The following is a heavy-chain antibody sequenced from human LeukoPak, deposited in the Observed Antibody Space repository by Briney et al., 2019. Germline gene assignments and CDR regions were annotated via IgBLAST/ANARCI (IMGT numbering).Heavy chain of an antibody. J-gene: IGHJ3*02. CDR3: ARGGDGYNYDAFDI. Sequence: ASVKVSCKASGYTFTSYGISWVRQAPGQGLEWMGWISAYNGNTNYAQKLQGRVTMTTDTYTSTVYMEVRSLRSDDTAVYYCARGGDGYNYDAFDIWGQGPMVTVSS. V-gene: IGHV1-18*01. CDR2: ISAYNGNT. CDR1: GYTFTSYG. D-gene: IGHD5-24*01.